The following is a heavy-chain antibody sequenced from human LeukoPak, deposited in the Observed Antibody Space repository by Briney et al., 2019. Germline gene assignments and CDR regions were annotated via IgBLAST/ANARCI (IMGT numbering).Heavy chain of an antibody. CDR3: ARGGQVLYYYDSSGYIDAFDI. Sequence: GASVKVSCKASGGTFSSYAISWVRQAPGQGLEWMGGFIPSFGTANYAQKFQGRVTITADESTSTAYMELSSLRSEDTAVYYCARGGQVLYYYDSSGYIDAFDIWGQGTMVTVSS. D-gene: IGHD3-22*01. V-gene: IGHV1-69*01. CDR2: FIPSFGTA. J-gene: IGHJ3*02. CDR1: GGTFSSYA.